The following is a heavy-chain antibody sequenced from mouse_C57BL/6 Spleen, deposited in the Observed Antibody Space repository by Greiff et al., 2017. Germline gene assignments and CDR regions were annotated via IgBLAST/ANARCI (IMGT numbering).Heavy chain of an antibody. J-gene: IGHJ1*03. V-gene: IGHV3-6*01. Sequence: EVHLVESGPGLVKPSQSLSLTCSVTGYSITSGYYWNWIRQFPGNKLEWMGYISYDGSNNYNPSLKNRISITRDTSKNQFFLKLNSVTTEDTATYYCARGGVPVGYFDVWGTGTTVTVSS. CDR1: GYSITSGYY. D-gene: IGHD1-1*01. CDR3: ARGGVPVGYFDV. CDR2: ISYDGSN.